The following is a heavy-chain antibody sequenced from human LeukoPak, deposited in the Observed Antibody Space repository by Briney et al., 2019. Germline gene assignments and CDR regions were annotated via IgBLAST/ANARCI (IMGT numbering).Heavy chain of an antibody. Sequence: SETLSLTCTVSGGSISSYYWSWIRQPAGKGLEWIGRIYTSGSTNYNPSLKSRVTMSVDTSKNQFSLKLSSVTAADTAVYYCARDRKDGYNVGYYYYMDVWGNGTTVTISS. J-gene: IGHJ6*03. CDR3: ARDRKDGYNVGYYYYMDV. CDR2: IYTSGST. D-gene: IGHD5-24*01. CDR1: GGSISSYY. V-gene: IGHV4-4*07.